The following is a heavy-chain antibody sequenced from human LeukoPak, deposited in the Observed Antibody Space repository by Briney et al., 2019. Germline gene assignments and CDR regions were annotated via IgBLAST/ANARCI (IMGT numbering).Heavy chain of an antibody. CDR1: GFTFSTFA. D-gene: IGHD1-1*01. CDR2: ISGRSTST. V-gene: IGHV3-23*01. Sequence: GGSLRLSCAASGFTFSTFAMNWVRQARGKGLEWVSGISGRSTSTYYADSVKGRFTISRDNSNNTLYLHMRSLRAEDTAVYFCARAKRGTPLPISYYYYAMDVWGQGTTVTVSS. CDR3: ARAKRGTPLPISYYYYAMDV. J-gene: IGHJ6*02.